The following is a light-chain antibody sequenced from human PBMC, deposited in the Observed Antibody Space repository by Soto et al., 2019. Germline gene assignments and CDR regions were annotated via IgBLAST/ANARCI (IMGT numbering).Light chain of an antibody. J-gene: IGKJ5*01. CDR2: DAS. V-gene: IGKV3D-20*02. Sequence: EIVLTQSPGTLSLSPGERATVSCRASQSVSSSLLAWYQQKPGQAPRLLIYDASSRATGIPDRFSGSGSGTDFTLTISSLEPEDFAVYYCQQRSNWPRITFGQGTRLEIK. CDR1: QSVSSSL. CDR3: QQRSNWPRIT.